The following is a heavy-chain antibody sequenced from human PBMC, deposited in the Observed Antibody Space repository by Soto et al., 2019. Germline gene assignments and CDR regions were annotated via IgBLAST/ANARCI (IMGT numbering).Heavy chain of an antibody. Sequence: LSLTCTVSGGSISSGGYYWSWIRQHPGKGLEWIGYIYYSGSTYYNPSLKSRVTISVDTSKNQFSLKLSSVTAADTAVYYCAREGSSSPPYNWFDPWGQGTRVTVS. CDR1: GGSISSGGYY. CDR3: AREGSSSPPYNWFDP. D-gene: IGHD6-13*01. CDR2: IYYSGST. V-gene: IGHV4-31*03. J-gene: IGHJ5*02.